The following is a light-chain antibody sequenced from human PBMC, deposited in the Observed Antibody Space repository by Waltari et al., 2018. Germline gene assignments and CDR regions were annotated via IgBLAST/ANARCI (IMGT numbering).Light chain of an antibody. J-gene: IGLJ2*01. CDR1: RSTIGTEN. CDR2: KND. V-gene: IGLV1-47*01. Sequence: QSTLTQPPSLSGTPGQSVTISCSGGRSTIGTENVHWYQKFPGSAPKLLIYKNDQRPSGVPDRFSGSKSGTSASLAITGLRSEDEADYFCASWDDSLSVFGGGTKLTVL. CDR3: ASWDDSLSV.